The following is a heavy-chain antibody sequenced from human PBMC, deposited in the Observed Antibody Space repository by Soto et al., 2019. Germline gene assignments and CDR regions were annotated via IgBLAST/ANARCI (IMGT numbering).Heavy chain of an antibody. CDR1: GFMFTNHG. J-gene: IGHJ4*02. D-gene: IGHD1-1*01. Sequence: GGSLRLSCAASGFMFTNHGIHWVRQAPGKGLEWVAVIWSDGNKRYYADSVKGRFTVSRDTSNNTLYLQMNNLRAEDTAIYYCVRGDHWSEGASDYWGQGPLVTVS. V-gene: IGHV3-33*01. CDR3: VRGDHWSEGASDY. CDR2: IWSDGNKR.